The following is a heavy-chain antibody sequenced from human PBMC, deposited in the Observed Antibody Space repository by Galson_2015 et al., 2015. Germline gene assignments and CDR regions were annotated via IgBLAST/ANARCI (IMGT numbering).Heavy chain of an antibody. Sequence: SLRLSCAASGFTFGSYGMHWVRQAPGKGLEWVAVIWYDGSNKYYADSVKGRFTISRDNSKNTLYMQMNSLRAEDTAVYYCARDRITMVRGVCDFDYWGQGTLVTVSS. CDR1: GFTFGSYG. CDR2: IWYDGSNK. D-gene: IGHD3-10*01. J-gene: IGHJ4*02. CDR3: ARDRITMVRGVCDFDY. V-gene: IGHV3-33*01.